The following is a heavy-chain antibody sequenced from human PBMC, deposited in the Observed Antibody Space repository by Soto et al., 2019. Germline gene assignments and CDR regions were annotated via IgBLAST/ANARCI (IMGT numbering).Heavy chain of an antibody. CDR1: GYTFTSYG. CDR3: ARAVWLVPEDY. V-gene: IGHV1-18*04. J-gene: IGHJ4*02. D-gene: IGHD6-19*01. Sequence: QVQLVQSRAEVRKPGASVKVSCKASGYTFTSYGISWVRQAPGQGLEWMGWISAYNGNTNYAQKLQGRVTMTTDTSTSTANMELRSLRSDDTAVYYCARAVWLVPEDYWGQGTLVTVSS. CDR2: ISAYNGNT.